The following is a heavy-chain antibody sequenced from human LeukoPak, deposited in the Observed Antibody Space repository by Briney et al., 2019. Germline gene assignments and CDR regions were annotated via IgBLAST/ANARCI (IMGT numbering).Heavy chain of an antibody. CDR3: ARAGRTRFYSGMDV. V-gene: IGHV3-7*01. CDR1: GFSFGSYW. Sequence: PGGSLRLSCAASGFSFGSYWMSWVRQAPGKGLEWVANIKQDGSEKYYVDSVKGRFTISRDNAKDSLYLQMNSLRAEDTAVYYCARAGRTRFYSGMDVWGQGTTVTVSS. J-gene: IGHJ6*02. CDR2: IKQDGSEK.